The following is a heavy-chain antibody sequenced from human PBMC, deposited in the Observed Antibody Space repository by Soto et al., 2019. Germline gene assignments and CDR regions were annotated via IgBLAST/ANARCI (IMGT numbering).Heavy chain of an antibody. D-gene: IGHD3-3*01. V-gene: IGHV1-46*01. CDR1: GYTFTSYY. J-gene: IGHJ6*02. CDR3: ARTGFLRHYYYGMDV. Sequence: GASVKVSCKASGYTFTSYYMHWVRQAPGQGLEWMGIINPSGGSTSYAQKFQGRVTMTRDTSTSTVYMELSSVTAADTAVYYCARTGFLRHYYYGMDVWGQGTTVTVSS. CDR2: INPSGGST.